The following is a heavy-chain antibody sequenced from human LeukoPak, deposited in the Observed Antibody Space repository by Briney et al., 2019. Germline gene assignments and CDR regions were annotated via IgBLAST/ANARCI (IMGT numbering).Heavy chain of an antibody. CDR3: ARDFARGGTPHIDY. V-gene: IGHV3-20*04. CDR2: INWNGGST. CDR1: GFTFDDYG. J-gene: IGHJ4*02. D-gene: IGHD1-7*01. Sequence: GGSLRLSCAASGFTFDDYGMSWVRQAPGKGLEWVSGINWNGGSTGYADSVKGRFTISRDNAKNSLYLQMNSLRAGDTALYYCARDFARGGTPHIDYWGQGTLVTVSS.